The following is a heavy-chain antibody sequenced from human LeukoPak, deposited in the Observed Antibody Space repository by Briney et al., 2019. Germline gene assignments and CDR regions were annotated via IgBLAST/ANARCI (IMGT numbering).Heavy chain of an antibody. CDR2: IYYSGST. D-gene: IGHD3-9*01. CDR1: GGSISSYY. V-gene: IGHV4-59*01. CDR3: ARADVLRYFDWLDSGYYFDY. Sequence: PSETLSLTCTVSGGSISSYYWSWIRQPPGKGLEWIGYIYYSGSTNYNPSHKSRVTISVDTSKNQFSLKLSSVTAADTAVYYCARADVLRYFDWLDSGYYFDYWGQGTLVTVSS. J-gene: IGHJ4*02.